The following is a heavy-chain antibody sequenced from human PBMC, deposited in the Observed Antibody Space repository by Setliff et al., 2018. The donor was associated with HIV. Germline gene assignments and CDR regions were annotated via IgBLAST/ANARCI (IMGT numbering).Heavy chain of an antibody. CDR1: GASFNDYY. J-gene: IGHJ4*02. V-gene: IGHV4-4*09. D-gene: IGHD3-10*01. CDR3: ARAYFGSGIYY. Sequence: SETLSLTCTVSGASFNDYYWSWIRQPPGKGLEWVGYIYTSGSTNYNPSLKSRVTISVDTSKNQFSLKLYSVTAADTAVYYCARAYFGSGIYYWGQGTLVTVSS. CDR2: IYTSGST.